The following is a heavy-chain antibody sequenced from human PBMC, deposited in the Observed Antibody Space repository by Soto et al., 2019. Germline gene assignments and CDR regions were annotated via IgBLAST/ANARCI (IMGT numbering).Heavy chain of an antibody. CDR3: ARHSGGFGESEVYYYYGMDV. Sequence: SETLSLTCTVSGGSISSSSYYWGWIRQPPGKGLEWIGSIYYSGYTYYNPSLKSRVTISVDTSKNQFSLKLSSVTAADTAVYYCARHSGGFGESEVYYYYGMDVWGQGTTVTVSS. J-gene: IGHJ6*02. D-gene: IGHD3-10*01. CDR2: IYYSGYT. CDR1: GGSISSSSYY. V-gene: IGHV4-39*01.